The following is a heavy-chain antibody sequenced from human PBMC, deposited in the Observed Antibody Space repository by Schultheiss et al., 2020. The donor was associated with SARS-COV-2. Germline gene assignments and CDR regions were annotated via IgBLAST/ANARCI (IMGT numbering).Heavy chain of an antibody. J-gene: IGHJ6*02. D-gene: IGHD4-11*01. V-gene: IGHV3-11*06. CDR2: LSATGAYT. CDR1: GFTFSDYY. CDR3: AKDRVTTYYYGMDV. Sequence: GGSLRLSCAASGFTFSDYYMIWIRQAPGKGLEWVSTLSATGAYTYYADSVKGRFTISRDNAKNSLYLQMNSLRAEDTAVYYCAKDRVTTYYYGMDVWGQGTTVTVSS.